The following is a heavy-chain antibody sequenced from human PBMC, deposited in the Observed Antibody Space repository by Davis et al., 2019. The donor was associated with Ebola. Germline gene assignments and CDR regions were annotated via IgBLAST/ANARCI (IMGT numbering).Heavy chain of an antibody. Sequence: PSETLSLTCAISGDSVSSNSAAWNWIRQSPSRGLEWLGRTYYRSKWYNDYAVSVKSRITINPDTSKNQFSLQLNSVTPEDTAVYYCARGVSVVVAAKDYYYGMDVWGQGTTVTVSS. CDR3: ARGVSVVVAAKDYYYGMDV. CDR1: GDSVSSNSAA. D-gene: IGHD2-15*01. CDR2: TYYRSKWYN. J-gene: IGHJ6*02. V-gene: IGHV6-1*01.